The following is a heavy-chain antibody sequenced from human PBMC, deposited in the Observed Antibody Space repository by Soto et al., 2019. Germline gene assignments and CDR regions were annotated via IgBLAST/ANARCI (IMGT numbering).Heavy chain of an antibody. V-gene: IGHV3-74*01. J-gene: IGHJ4*02. CDR1: GFTFSSYW. Sequence: PGGSLRLSCAASGFTFSSYWMHWVRQAPGKGLVWVSRINSDGSTTNYADSVKGRFTISRDNAKNTLSLQMNSLRAEDTAVYYCAREGGVPFDYWGQGSLVTVSS. D-gene: IGHD1-26*01. CDR2: INSDGSTT. CDR3: AREGGVPFDY.